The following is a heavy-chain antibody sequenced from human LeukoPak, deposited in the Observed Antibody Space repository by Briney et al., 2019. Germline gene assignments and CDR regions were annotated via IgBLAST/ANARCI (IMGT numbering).Heavy chain of an antibody. Sequence: GESLRISCKGSGYSSTSYWISWVRQMPGKGLEWMGRIDPSDSYTNYSPSFQGHVTISADKSISTAYLQWSSLKASDTAMYYCARHAEYSSSWDYFDYWGQGTLVTVSS. J-gene: IGHJ4*02. CDR1: GYSSTSYW. CDR3: ARHAEYSSSWDYFDY. CDR2: IDPSDSYT. D-gene: IGHD6-13*01. V-gene: IGHV5-10-1*01.